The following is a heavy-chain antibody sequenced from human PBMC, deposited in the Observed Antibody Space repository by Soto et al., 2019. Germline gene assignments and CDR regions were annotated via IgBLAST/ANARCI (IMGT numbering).Heavy chain of an antibody. V-gene: IGHV4-39*01. J-gene: IGHJ5*02. CDR2: IYYSGST. CDR3: ARQGMAAAGTSWFDP. CDR1: GGSISSSSYY. D-gene: IGHD6-13*01. Sequence: TSETLSLTCTVSGGSISSSSYYWGWIRQPPGKGLEWIGSIYYSGSTYYNPSLKSRVTISVDTSKNQFSLKLSSVTAADTAVYYCARQGMAAAGTSWFDPWGQGTLVTVSS.